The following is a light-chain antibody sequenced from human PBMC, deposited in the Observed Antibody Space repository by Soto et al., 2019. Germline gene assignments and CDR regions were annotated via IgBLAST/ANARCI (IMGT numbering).Light chain of an antibody. V-gene: IGKV3-15*01. CDR3: QQYHNWPPIT. J-gene: IGKJ5*01. CDR2: GAS. Sequence: EIAMTQSPATLSVSPGERATLSCRASQSVSSKLAWYQQKPGQAPRLLIYGASTRATGIPARFSGSGSGTEFTLTISSLQSEDFAVYHCQQYHNWPPITFGQGTRVEIK. CDR1: QSVSSK.